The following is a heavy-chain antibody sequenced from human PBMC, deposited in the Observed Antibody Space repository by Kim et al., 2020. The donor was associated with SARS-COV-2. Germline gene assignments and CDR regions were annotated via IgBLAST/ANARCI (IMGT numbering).Heavy chain of an antibody. J-gene: IGHJ4*02. CDR3: AKGLGGYNYGYYFDY. Sequence: HSVKGRFTSSRDNSKNTLYLQMNSLGAEDTAVYYCAKGLGGYNYGYYFDYWGQGTLVTVSS. D-gene: IGHD5-18*01. V-gene: IGHV3-30*02.